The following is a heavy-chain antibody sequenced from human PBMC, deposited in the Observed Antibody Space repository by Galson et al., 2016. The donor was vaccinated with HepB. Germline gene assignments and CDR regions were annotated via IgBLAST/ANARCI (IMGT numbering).Heavy chain of an antibody. CDR2: IDPDGGNT. CDR3: ARDWYSSPGS. CDR1: GFTFSTYW. J-gene: IGHJ5*02. V-gene: IGHV3-74*01. Sequence: SLRLSCAASGFTFSTYWMHWVRQPPGKGLVWVSRIDPDGGNTEYADSVKGRFTISRDNAKNTLYLQMNSLRAEDPAVYYCARDWYSSPGSWGQGTLVTVSS. D-gene: IGHD6-13*01.